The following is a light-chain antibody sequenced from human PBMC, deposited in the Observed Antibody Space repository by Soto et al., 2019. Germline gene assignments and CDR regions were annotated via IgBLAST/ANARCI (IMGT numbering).Light chain of an antibody. CDR3: SSYAGGSNV. J-gene: IGLJ1*01. CDR1: SSDVGGYNY. CDR2: EVN. V-gene: IGLV2-8*01. Sequence: QSVLTQPPSASGSPGQSVAISCTGTSSDVGGYNYVSWYQQHPGKAPKLMIYEVNKRPSGVPDRFSGSKSGNTASLTVSGLQAEDEADYYCSSYAGGSNVFGTGTTV.